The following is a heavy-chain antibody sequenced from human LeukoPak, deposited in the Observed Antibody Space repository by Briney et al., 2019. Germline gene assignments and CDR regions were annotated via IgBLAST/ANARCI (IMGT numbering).Heavy chain of an antibody. CDR2: IIPIFDTA. Sequence: ASVNVSCKASGYTFTSYAMNWVRQAPGQGLEWMGGIIPIFDTANYAQKFQGRVTITADESTSTAYMELSSLRSEDTAVYYCARGPHYYDSSAYYYELADYWGQGTLVTVSS. CDR3: ARGPHYYDSSAYYYELADY. CDR1: GYTFTSYA. J-gene: IGHJ4*02. V-gene: IGHV1-69*13. D-gene: IGHD3-22*01.